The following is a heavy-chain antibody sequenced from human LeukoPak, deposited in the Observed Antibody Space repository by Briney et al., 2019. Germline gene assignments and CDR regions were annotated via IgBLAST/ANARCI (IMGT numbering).Heavy chain of an antibody. CDR1: GYTFTSYG. D-gene: IGHD6-13*01. CDR2: ISAYNGNT. Sequence: ASVTVSCTASGYTFTSYGISWVRQAPGQGLEWMGWISAYNGNTNYAQKLQGRVTMTTDTSTSTAYMELRSLRSDDTAVYYCAREGRIAAGPRLAEGTDYWGQGTLVTVSS. J-gene: IGHJ4*02. CDR3: AREGRIAAGPRLAEGTDY. V-gene: IGHV1-18*01.